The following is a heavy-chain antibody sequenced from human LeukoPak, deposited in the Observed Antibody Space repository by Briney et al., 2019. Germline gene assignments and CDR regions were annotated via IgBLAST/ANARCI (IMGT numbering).Heavy chain of an antibody. D-gene: IGHD3-10*01. Sequence: SETLSLTCAVYGGSFSGYYWSWIRQPPGKGLEWIGEINHSGSTNYNPSLKSRVTISVDTSKNQFSLKLSSVTGADTAVYYCASPRYYGSGSYGNAFDIWGEGTMVTVSS. J-gene: IGHJ3*02. CDR1: GGSFSGYY. CDR2: INHSGST. V-gene: IGHV4-34*01. CDR3: ASPRYYGSGSYGNAFDI.